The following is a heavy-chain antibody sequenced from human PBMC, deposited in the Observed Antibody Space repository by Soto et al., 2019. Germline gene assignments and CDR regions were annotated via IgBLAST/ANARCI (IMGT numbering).Heavy chain of an antibody. CDR2: ISSSGSTT. V-gene: IGHV3-48*02. CDR3: ARVLGV. CDR1: GLTFSTYN. Sequence: CVRVSCASSGLTFSTYNMNWVRQAPGKGLEWVSYISSSGSTTYYADSVKGRFTISRDNAKNSLYLQMSSLRDEDTAVYYCARVLGVWGQVTTFNVSS. J-gene: IGHJ6*02.